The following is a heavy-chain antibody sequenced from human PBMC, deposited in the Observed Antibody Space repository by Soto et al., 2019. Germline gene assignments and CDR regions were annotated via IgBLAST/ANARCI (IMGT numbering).Heavy chain of an antibody. CDR1: GGSISSSSYY. V-gene: IGHV4-39*01. D-gene: IGHD3-3*01. CDR2: IYYSGST. Sequence: SETLSLTCTVSGGSISSSSYYWGWIRQPPGKGLEWIGSIYYSGSTYYNPSLKSRVTISVDTSKNQFSLKLSSVTAADTAVYYCASPRITIFGVATGWFDPWGQGTLVTVSS. CDR3: ASPRITIFGVATGWFDP. J-gene: IGHJ5*02.